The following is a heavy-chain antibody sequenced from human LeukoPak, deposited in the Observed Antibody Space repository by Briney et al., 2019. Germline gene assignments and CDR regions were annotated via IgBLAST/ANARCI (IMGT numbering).Heavy chain of an antibody. CDR3: ARFGELLSYFDY. V-gene: IGHV3-74*01. CDR1: GFTFSSYW. CDR2: INSDGRST. D-gene: IGHD3-10*01. J-gene: IGHJ4*02. Sequence: GGSLRLSCAASGFTFSSYWMHWVRQAPGKGLVWVSRINSDGRSTIYADSGKGRFTISRDNAKNTLYLQMNSLRAEDTAVYYCARFGELLSYFDYWGQGTLVTVSS.